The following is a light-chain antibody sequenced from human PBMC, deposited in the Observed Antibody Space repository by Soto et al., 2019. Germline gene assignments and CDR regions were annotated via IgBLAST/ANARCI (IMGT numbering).Light chain of an antibody. CDR3: AAWDDSLNGWV. CDR1: SSNIGSNT. CDR2: SNN. Sequence: QSVLTQPPSASGTPGQRVTITCSGSSSNIGSNTVNWYQQLPGTAPKLLIYSNNQRPSGVPDRLSGSKFGTSASLAISGLQSEDEADYYCAAWDDSLNGWVFGGGTKLTVL. V-gene: IGLV1-44*01. J-gene: IGLJ3*02.